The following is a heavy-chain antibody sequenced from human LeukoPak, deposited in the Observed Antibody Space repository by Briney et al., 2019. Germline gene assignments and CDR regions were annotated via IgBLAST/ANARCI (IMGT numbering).Heavy chain of an antibody. J-gene: IGHJ4*02. Sequence: PGGSLRLSCAASGFTLSHYAMNWVRQAPGKGLEWVSANSGSGNSTYYADSVKGRFTISRDNSKNTLYLQMNSLRAEDTAVYYCAKGRIVGPISVMGYWGQGTLVTVSS. CDR1: GFTLSHYA. V-gene: IGHV3-23*01. CDR2: NSGSGNST. D-gene: IGHD1-26*01. CDR3: AKGRIVGPISVMGY.